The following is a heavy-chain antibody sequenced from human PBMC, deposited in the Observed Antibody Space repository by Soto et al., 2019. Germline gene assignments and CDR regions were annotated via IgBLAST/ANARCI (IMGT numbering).Heavy chain of an antibody. CDR3: ARGVSEYCSCTSCPYNFDY. Sequence: GGSLRLSCAASGFTFSIYGMHWVRQAPGKGLEWVAVISYDGSNKYYADSVKGRFTISRDNSKNTLYLQMNSLRAEDTAVYYCARGVSEYCSCTSCPYNFDYWGQGTLVTVSS. J-gene: IGHJ4*02. V-gene: IGHV3-30*03. CDR2: ISYDGSNK. CDR1: GFTFSIYG. D-gene: IGHD2-2*01.